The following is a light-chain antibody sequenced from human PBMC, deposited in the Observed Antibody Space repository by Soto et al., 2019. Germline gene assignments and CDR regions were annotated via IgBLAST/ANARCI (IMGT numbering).Light chain of an antibody. V-gene: IGKV3-20*01. CDR3: QHYET. CDR2: GAS. CDR1: QTVSSSY. Sequence: ETVLTQSPGTLSLSPGERATLSCRASQTVSSSYLAWYQQKPGQAPRLLIYGASSRATGIPDRFSGSGSGTDFTLTISRLEPEDFAVYYCQHYETFGQGTKVEIK. J-gene: IGKJ1*01.